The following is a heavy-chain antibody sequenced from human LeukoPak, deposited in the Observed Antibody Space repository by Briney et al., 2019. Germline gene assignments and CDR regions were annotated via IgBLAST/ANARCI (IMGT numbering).Heavy chain of an antibody. V-gene: IGHV4-30-4*01. CDR3: ARQSAGMDV. CDR2: IYNTGST. J-gene: IGHJ6*02. CDR1: SDPISSGDYY. Sequence: PSQTLALICTVTSDPISSGDYYWTWIRQPPGKGLERNGFIYNTGSTYSNPSLESRLTISLDTSKNQFSLKVSSVTAADTAVYYCARQSAGMDVWGQGTTVTVS.